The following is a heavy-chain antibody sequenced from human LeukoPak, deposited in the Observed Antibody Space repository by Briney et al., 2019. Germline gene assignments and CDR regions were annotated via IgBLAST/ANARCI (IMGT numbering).Heavy chain of an antibody. CDR1: GFTFSNSG. Sequence: GGSLRLSCAASGFTFSNSGMHWVRQAPGKGREWVALIWSDGSKKYYADSVEGRFTISRDNSKNTLYLQMNSLRAEDTAVYYCGRGVYSPRDYWGQGTLVTVSS. CDR3: GRGVYSPRDY. CDR2: IWSDGSKK. D-gene: IGHD5-18*01. J-gene: IGHJ4*02. V-gene: IGHV3-33*01.